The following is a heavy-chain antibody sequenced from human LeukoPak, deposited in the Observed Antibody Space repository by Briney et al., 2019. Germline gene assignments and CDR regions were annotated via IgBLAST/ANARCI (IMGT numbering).Heavy chain of an antibody. CDR2: IWYDGSNK. CDR3: ARDFYVGSGSYYIGY. Sequence: PGGSLRLSCAASGFTFSSYGVHWVRQAPGKGLEWVAVIWYDGSNKYYADSVKGRFTISRDNSKNTLYLQMNSLRAEDTAVYYCARDFYVGSGSYYIGYWGQGTLATVSS. J-gene: IGHJ4*02. V-gene: IGHV3-33*01. D-gene: IGHD3-10*01. CDR1: GFTFSSYG.